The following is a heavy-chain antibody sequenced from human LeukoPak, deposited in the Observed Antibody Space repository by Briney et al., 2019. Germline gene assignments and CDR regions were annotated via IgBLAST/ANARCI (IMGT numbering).Heavy chain of an antibody. CDR3: ARVSSIVGATTFDY. CDR1: GYTFTGYY. D-gene: IGHD1-26*01. Sequence: GASVKVSCKASGYTFTGYYMHWVRQASGQGLEWMGWINPNSGGTNYAQKFQGRVTMTRDTSISTAYMELSRLRSDDTAVYYCARVSSIVGATTFDYWGQGTLVTVSS. CDR2: INPNSGGT. J-gene: IGHJ4*02. V-gene: IGHV1-2*02.